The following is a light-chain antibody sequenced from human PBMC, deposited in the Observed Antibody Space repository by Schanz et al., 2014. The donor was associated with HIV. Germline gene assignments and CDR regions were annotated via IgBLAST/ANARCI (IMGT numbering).Light chain of an antibody. Sequence: QSVLTQPPSASGTPGQRVTISCSGSSSNIGSNYVFWYQQLPGTAPNLLISRNNQRPSGVPDRFSGSKSGTSASLAISGLESDDEATYYCAAWDDNLNAWVSGGGTKLTVL. CDR1: SSNIGSNY. J-gene: IGLJ3*02. CDR3: AAWDDNLNAWV. CDR2: RNN. V-gene: IGLV1-47*01.